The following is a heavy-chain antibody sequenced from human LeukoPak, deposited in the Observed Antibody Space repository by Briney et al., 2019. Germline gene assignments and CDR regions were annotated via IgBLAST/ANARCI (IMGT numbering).Heavy chain of an antibody. CDR3: VREVCTSTTCYGDY. J-gene: IGHJ4*02. Sequence: SQTLSLTCAISGDSVSSDSAAWNWIRQSPSRGLEWLGKTYYRSKWTNDYALSVKSRITINADTSKNQISLQLSFVSPEETAVYYCVREVCTSTTCYGDYWGQGTLVTVSS. CDR1: GDSVSSDSAA. CDR2: TYYRSKWTN. D-gene: IGHD2-2*01. V-gene: IGHV6-1*01.